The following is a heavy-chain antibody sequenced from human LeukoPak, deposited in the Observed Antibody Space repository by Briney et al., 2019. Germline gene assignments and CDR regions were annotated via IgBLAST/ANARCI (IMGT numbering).Heavy chain of an antibody. CDR2: IIPIFGTA. J-gene: IGHJ4*02. D-gene: IGHD1-26*01. V-gene: IGHV1-69*13. CDR3: ATVLLQVGATSFDY. CDR1: GGTFSSYA. Sequence: SVKVSCKASGGTFSSYAISWVRQAPGQGLEWMGGIIPIFGTANYAQKFQGRVTITADESTSTAYMELSSLRSEDTAVYYCATVLLQVGATSFDYWGQGTLVTVSS.